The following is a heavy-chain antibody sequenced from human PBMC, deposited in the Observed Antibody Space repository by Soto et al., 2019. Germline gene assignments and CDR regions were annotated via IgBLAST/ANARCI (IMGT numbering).Heavy chain of an antibody. Sequence: PGGSLRLSCAASGFTFSSYWMSWVRQAPGKGLEWVANIKQDGSEKYYVDSVKGRFTTSRDNAKNSLYLQMNSLRAEDTAVYYCATPIFGVELRDYWGQGTLVTVSS. J-gene: IGHJ4*02. CDR1: GFTFSSYW. CDR2: IKQDGSEK. D-gene: IGHD3-3*01. CDR3: ATPIFGVELRDY. V-gene: IGHV3-7*01.